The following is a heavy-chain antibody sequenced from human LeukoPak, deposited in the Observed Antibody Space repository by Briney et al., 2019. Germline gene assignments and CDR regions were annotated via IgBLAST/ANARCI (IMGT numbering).Heavy chain of an antibody. V-gene: IGHV5-51*01. CDR1: GYSFTSYW. CDR3: ARVYYYDSSGYSYFDY. CDR2: IYPGDSDT. J-gene: IGHJ4*02. Sequence: GESLKISCKGSGYSFTSYWTGWVRQMPGKGLEWMGIIYPGDSDTRYSPSFQGQVTISADKSISTAYLQWSSLKASDTAMYYCARVYYYDSSGYSYFDYWGQGTLVTVSS. D-gene: IGHD3-22*01.